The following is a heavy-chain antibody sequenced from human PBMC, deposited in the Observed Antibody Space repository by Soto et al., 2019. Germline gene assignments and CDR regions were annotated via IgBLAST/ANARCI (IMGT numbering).Heavy chain of an antibody. D-gene: IGHD6-6*01. CDR3: ARSIAAQDHWFDP. Sequence: QVQLVQSGAEVKKPGSSVKVSCKASGGTFSSYAISWVRQAPGHGLEWMGGIIPIFGTANYAQKFQGRVTITANESTSTAYMELSSLRSEDTAVYHCARSIAAQDHWFDPWGQGTLVTVSS. CDR2: IIPIFGTA. CDR1: GGTFSSYA. V-gene: IGHV1-69*12. J-gene: IGHJ5*02.